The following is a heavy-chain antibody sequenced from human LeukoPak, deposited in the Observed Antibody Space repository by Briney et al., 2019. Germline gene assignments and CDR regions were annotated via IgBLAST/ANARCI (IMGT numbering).Heavy chain of an antibody. Sequence: PGGSLRLSCAASGFTFSSYSMNWVRQAPGKGLEWVSYISSSSSTIYYADSVKGRFTISRDNAKNSLYLQMNSLRAEDTAVYYCARETSDAYGSGSAFDYWGQGTLVTVSS. CDR2: ISSSSSTI. J-gene: IGHJ4*02. D-gene: IGHD3-10*01. CDR3: ARETSDAYGSGSAFDY. CDR1: GFTFSSYS. V-gene: IGHV3-48*01.